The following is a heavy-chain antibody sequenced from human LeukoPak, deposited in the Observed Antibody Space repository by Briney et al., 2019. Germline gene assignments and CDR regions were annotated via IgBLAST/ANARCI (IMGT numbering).Heavy chain of an antibody. J-gene: IGHJ4*02. V-gene: IGHV1-2*02. Sequence: ASVKVSCKASGYTFTGYYMHWVRQAPGQGLEGMGWINPNSGGTNYAQNFQGRVTMTRDTSISTAYMELSRLISDDTAVYYCARGDGSGRGTYGFDYWGQGTLVTVSS. D-gene: IGHD3-10*01. CDR1: GYTFTGYY. CDR3: ARGDGSGRGTYGFDY. CDR2: INPNSGGT.